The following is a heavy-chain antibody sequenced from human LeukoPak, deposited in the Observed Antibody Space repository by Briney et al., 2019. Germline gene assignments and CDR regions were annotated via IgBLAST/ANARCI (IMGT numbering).Heavy chain of an antibody. CDR2: IYSGGST. CDR1: GFPVTSNY. J-gene: IGHJ5*02. V-gene: IGHV3-53*01. D-gene: IGHD4-17*01. Sequence: GALRLSSAASGFPVTSNYMSWVRQAPGKGLEWVSVIYSGGSTYYADSVKGRFTISRDNSKNTLYLQMNSLRAEDTAVYYCARVTVTTWYNWFDPWGQGTLVTVSS. CDR3: ARVTVTTWYNWFDP.